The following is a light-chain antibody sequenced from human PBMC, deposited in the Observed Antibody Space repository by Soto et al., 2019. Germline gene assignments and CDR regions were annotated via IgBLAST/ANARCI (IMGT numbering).Light chain of an antibody. CDR1: SSDVGGYNY. Sequence: QSALTQPRSVSGSPGQSVTISCTGTSSDVGGYNYVSWYLQHPGKAPKLMIYDVSKRPSGVPDRFSGSKSGNTASLTISGLQAEDEADYYCCSYAGSYVVFGGGTKLTVL. V-gene: IGLV2-11*01. CDR2: DVS. J-gene: IGLJ2*01. CDR3: CSYAGSYVV.